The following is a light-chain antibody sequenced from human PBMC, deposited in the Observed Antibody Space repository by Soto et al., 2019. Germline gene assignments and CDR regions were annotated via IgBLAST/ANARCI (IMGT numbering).Light chain of an antibody. Sequence: QSVLTQPPSASGTPGQRVTISCSGSSSNIGSNYVYWYQQLPGTAPKLLIYSNNQRPSGVPDRFSGSKSGTSASLAISGLRSEDEADYYCAAWDDSLSDYVFATGTKVTVL. CDR3: AAWDDSLSDYV. CDR2: SNN. J-gene: IGLJ1*01. CDR1: SSNIGSNY. V-gene: IGLV1-47*02.